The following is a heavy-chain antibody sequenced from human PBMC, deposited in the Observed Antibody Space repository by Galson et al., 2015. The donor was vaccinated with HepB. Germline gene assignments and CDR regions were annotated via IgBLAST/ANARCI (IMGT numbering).Heavy chain of an antibody. CDR3: ARDCSSSWSGYYYYMDV. J-gene: IGHJ6*03. V-gene: IGHV3-7*01. CDR2: IKQDGSEK. D-gene: IGHD6-13*01. Sequence: FLRLSCAASGFTFSSYWMSWVRQAPGKGLEWVANIKQDGSEKYYVDSVKGRFTISRDNAKNSLYLQMNSLRAEDTAVYYCARDCSSSWSGYYYYMDVWGKGTTVTVSS. CDR1: GFTFSSYW.